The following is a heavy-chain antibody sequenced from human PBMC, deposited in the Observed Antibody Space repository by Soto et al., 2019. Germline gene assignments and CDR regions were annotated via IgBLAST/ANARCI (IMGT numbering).Heavy chain of an antibody. J-gene: IGHJ4*02. CDR2: ISYDGTNK. Sequence: PGGSLTLSCAASGFSFSISPMHWVRQAPGKGPEWVALISYDGTNKFYADSVKCRFTISRDNSKSTLYLQVDSLRPEDAAVYYCARDPKTYGGQHWAWKYFDSWGQGTLVTVS. CDR1: GFSFSISP. D-gene: IGHD4-17*01. CDR3: ARDPKTYGGQHWAWKYFDS. V-gene: IGHV3-30-3*01.